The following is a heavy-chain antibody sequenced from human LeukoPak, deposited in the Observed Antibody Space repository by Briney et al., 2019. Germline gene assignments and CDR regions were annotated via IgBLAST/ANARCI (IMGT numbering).Heavy chain of an antibody. D-gene: IGHD1-1*01. CDR1: GFTFSSYE. J-gene: IGHJ6*02. CDR2: IRGRCDST. Sequence: GGSLRLSCAGSGFTFSSYEMTWVREAPGKGLEGVSAIRGRCDSTYYADSVKGRFTISRDNSKNTLHLHMNSMRAEDPAVYYCARSFWTDLEYYSNRLDVWGQGTTVTVS. CDR3: ARSFWTDLEYYSNRLDV. V-gene: IGHV3-23*01.